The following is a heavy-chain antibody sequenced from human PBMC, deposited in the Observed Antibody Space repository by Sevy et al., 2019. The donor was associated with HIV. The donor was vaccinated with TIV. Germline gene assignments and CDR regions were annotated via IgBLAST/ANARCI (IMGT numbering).Heavy chain of an antibody. CDR1: GGSISSYY. CDR3: ARSWSGPMSGAFNI. D-gene: IGHD3-3*01. CDR2: IYYSGST. V-gene: IGHV4-59*01. Sequence: SETLSLTCTVSGGSISSYYWSWIRQPPGKGLEWIGYIYYSGSTNYNPSLKSRVTISVDTSKNQFSLKLSSVTAADTAVYYCARSWSGPMSGAFNIWGQGTMVTVSS. J-gene: IGHJ3*02.